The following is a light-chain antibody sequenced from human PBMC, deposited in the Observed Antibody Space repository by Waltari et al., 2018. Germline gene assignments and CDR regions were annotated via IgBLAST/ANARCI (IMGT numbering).Light chain of an antibody. CDR3: KQYKHSPPL. CDR1: KSVSSS. V-gene: IGKV3-15*01. J-gene: IGKJ4*01. CDR2: GAS. Sequence: EILMTQSPATLSVSPGERATLSCRASKSVSSSLAWYQQKPGQAPRLLIYGASTRATAIPARFSGSGSGTEFTLSISRLQSEDCAVYYCKQYKHSPPLFGGGTKVEIK.